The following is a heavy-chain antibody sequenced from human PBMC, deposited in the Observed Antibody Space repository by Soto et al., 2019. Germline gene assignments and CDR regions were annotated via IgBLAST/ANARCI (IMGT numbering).Heavy chain of an antibody. CDR1: GFIFRSYG. D-gene: IGHD6-19*01. CDR2: IWYDGSNT. Sequence: GGSLRLSXAASGFIFRSYGMHWVRQAPGKGLEWVAVIWYDGSNTYYADPVKGRFTISRDNSKNTLFLQMNSLRAEDTAVYYCASSAAWGRGTLVTVSS. J-gene: IGHJ5*02. V-gene: IGHV3-33*01. CDR3: ASSAA.